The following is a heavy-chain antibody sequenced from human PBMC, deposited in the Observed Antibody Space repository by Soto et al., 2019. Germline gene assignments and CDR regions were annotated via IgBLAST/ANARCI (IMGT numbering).Heavy chain of an antibody. D-gene: IGHD6-13*01. CDR3: AKDSQQLTSYYYYYMGV. CDR2: VSWNRGSI. CDR1: GFTFDDYA. V-gene: IGHV3-9*01. Sequence: EVQLVESGGGLVQPGRSLRLSCAASGFTFDDYAMHWVRQAPGKGLEWVSGVSWNRGSIGYADSVKGRFTIPRDNAKSSLYLQMNSLRAEAKALYYCAKDSQQLTSYYYYYMGVWGKGTTVTVSS. J-gene: IGHJ6*03.